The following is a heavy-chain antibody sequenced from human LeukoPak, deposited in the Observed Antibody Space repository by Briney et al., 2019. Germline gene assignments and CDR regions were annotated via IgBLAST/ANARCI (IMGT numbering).Heavy chain of an antibody. Sequence: GGSLRLSCAASGFTFSNAWMSWVRQAPGKGLEWVSSISSSSSYIYYADSVKGRFTISRDNAKNSLYLQMNSLRAEDTAVYYCARERWYSSSRGSFDYWGQGTLVTVSS. J-gene: IGHJ4*02. D-gene: IGHD6-6*01. CDR1: GFTFSNAW. CDR3: ARERWYSSSRGSFDY. CDR2: ISSSSSYI. V-gene: IGHV3-21*01.